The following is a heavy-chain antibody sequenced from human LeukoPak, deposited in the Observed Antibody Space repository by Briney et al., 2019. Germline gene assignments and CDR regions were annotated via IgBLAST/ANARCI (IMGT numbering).Heavy chain of an antibody. J-gene: IGHJ4*02. Sequence: GASVKVSCKASGYSFISYDINWVRQASGQGPEWMGWMNPNTGHTGYAQNFQGRITITTDTSISTIYMELSSLRSEDTAVYYCARVGEWFDRSSWYYYFDYWGQGTLVTVSS. CDR1: GYSFISYD. CDR2: MNPNTGHT. D-gene: IGHD6-13*01. V-gene: IGHV1-8*01. CDR3: ARVGEWFDRSSWYYYFDY.